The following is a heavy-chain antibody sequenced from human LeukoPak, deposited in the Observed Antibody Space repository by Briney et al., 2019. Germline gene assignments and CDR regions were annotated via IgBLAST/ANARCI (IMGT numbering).Heavy chain of an antibody. CDR2: IYYSGST. D-gene: IGHD7-27*01. V-gene: IGHV4-59*01. J-gene: IGHJ5*02. CDR1: GGSISSYY. Sequence: SETLSLTCTVSGGSISSYYWSWIRQPPGKGLEWIGYIYYSGSTNYNPSLKSRVTISVDTSKNQFSLKLSSVAAADTAVYYCAGSGVRRYWFDPWGQGTLVASPQ. CDR3: AGSGVRRYWFDP.